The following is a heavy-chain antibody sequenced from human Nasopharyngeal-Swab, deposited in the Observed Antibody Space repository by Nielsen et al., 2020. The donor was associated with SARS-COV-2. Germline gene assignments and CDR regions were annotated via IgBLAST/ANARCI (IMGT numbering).Heavy chain of an antibody. V-gene: IGHV3-74*01. J-gene: IGHJ4*02. CDR2: INSDESST. Sequence: GESLKISCAASGFTFSSYWMHWVRQAPGKGLVWVSRINSDESSTSYADSVKGRFTISRDNAKNTLYLQMNSLRAEDTAVYYCAREPLDCSGGSCYSRGSDYWGQGTLVTVSS. D-gene: IGHD2-15*01. CDR1: GFTFSSYW. CDR3: AREPLDCSGGSCYSRGSDY.